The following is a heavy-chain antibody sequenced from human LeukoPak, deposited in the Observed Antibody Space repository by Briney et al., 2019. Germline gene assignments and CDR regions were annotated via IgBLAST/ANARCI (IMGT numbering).Heavy chain of an antibody. CDR2: ISYDGSNE. V-gene: IGHV3-30*04. Sequence: PGRSLRLSCAASGFPFSSFAMHWVRQAPGKGLEWVALISYDGSNEYYSDSVKGRFTISRDNSKNTLYLQMNSLRAEDTAVYYCARDGNSGYNSDYYYGMDVWGKGTTVTVSS. CDR1: GFPFSSFA. D-gene: IGHD5-12*01. J-gene: IGHJ6*04. CDR3: ARDGNSGYNSDYYYGMDV.